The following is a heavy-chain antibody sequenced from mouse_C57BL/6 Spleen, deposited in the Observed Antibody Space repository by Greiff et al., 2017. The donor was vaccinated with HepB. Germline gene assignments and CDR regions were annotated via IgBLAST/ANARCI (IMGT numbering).Heavy chain of an antibody. CDR2: ISSGGSYT. CDR1: GFTFSSYG. CDR3: ASRYEGEYYARDD. D-gene: IGHD2-3*01. Sequence: EVKLQESGGDLVKPGGSLKLSCAASGFTFSSYGMSWVRQTPDKRLEWVATISSGGSYTYYPDSVQGRSTISRDNAKNTLYLQMSSLKSEDTAMYYGASRYEGEYYARDDWGQGTSVTVSS. J-gene: IGHJ4*01. V-gene: IGHV5-6*02.